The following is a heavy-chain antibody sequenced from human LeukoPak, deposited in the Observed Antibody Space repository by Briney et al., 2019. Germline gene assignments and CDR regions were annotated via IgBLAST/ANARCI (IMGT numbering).Heavy chain of an antibody. V-gene: IGHV3-48*03. D-gene: IGHD6-19*01. CDR1: GFTFSSYE. Sequence: QPGGSLRLSCAASGFTFSSYEMNWVRQAPGKGLEWVSYISSSGSTIYYADSVKGRFTISRDNAKNSLYLQMNSLRAEDTAVYYCAREGTYSSGWYEGFDYWGQGTLVTVSS. CDR2: ISSSGSTI. CDR3: AREGTYSSGWYEGFDY. J-gene: IGHJ4*02.